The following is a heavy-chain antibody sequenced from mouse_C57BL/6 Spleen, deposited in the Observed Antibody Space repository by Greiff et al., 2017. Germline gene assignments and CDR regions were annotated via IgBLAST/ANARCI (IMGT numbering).Heavy chain of an antibody. D-gene: IGHD2-4*01. V-gene: IGHV8-8*01. CDR3: ARIAEDYDYEYLDY. J-gene: IGHJ2*01. CDR2: LWWDDDK. CDR1: GFSLSTFGMG. Sequence: QVPLKVSGPGILQPSQTLSLTCSFSGFSLSTFGMGVGWIRQPSGKGLEWLAHLWWDDDKYYNPALKSRPTISKATSKNQVVLKIVNVDTAEDATYYCARIAEDYDYEYLDYWGQGTTLTVSS.